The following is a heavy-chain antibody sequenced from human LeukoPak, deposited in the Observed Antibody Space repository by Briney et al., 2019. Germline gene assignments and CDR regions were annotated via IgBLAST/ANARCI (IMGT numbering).Heavy chain of an antibody. Sequence: GGSLRLSCAASGFTLSSYAMSWVRQAPGKGLEWVSAISGSGGSTYYADSVKGRFTISRDNSKNTLYLQMNSLRAEDTAVYYCAKDPYGGNPRAEYFQHWGQGTLVTVSS. CDR2: ISGSGGST. J-gene: IGHJ1*01. CDR3: AKDPYGGNPRAEYFQH. V-gene: IGHV3-23*01. D-gene: IGHD4-23*01. CDR1: GFTLSSYA.